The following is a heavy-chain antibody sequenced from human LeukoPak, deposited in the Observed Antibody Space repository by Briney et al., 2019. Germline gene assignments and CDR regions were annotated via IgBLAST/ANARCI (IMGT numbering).Heavy chain of an antibody. CDR1: GSTFSSYG. Sequence: GGSLRLSCAASGSTFSSYGMHWVRQAPGKGLEWVALIWYDGGSKHYADSVRGRFTISRDNSKNTLYLQMNSLRAEDTAVYYCAREFELSHWGQGTLVTVSS. J-gene: IGHJ4*02. CDR3: AREFELSH. V-gene: IGHV3-33*01. CDR2: IWYDGGSK. D-gene: IGHD3-16*02.